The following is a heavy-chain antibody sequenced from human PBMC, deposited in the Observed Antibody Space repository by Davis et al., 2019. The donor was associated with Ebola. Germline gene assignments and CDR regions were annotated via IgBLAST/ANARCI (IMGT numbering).Heavy chain of an antibody. CDR1: GFIFSSYG. D-gene: IGHD3-10*01. CDR2: ISYDGSNK. CDR3: AKGGYYGSGYDWYYFDY. Sequence: GESLKISCAASGFIFSSYGMHWVRQAPGKGLEWVAVISYDGSNKYYADSVKGRFTISRDNSKNTLYLQMNSLRAEDTAVYYCAKGGYYGSGYDWYYFDYWGQGTLVTVSS. J-gene: IGHJ4*02. V-gene: IGHV3-30*18.